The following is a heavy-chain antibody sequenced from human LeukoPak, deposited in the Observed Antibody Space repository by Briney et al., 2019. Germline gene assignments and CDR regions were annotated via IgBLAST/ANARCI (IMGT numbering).Heavy chain of an antibody. CDR2: IYYSGST. CDR1: GGSISSSYY. V-gene: IGHV4-39*07. Sequence: KPSETLSLTCTVSGGSISSSYYWGWIRQPPGKGLEWIGTIYYSGSTYYNPSLKSRVTISVDTSKNQFSLKLSSVTAADTAVYYCARVNLPYYYDSRGYYYSFDYWGQGTLVTVSS. CDR3: ARVNLPYYYDSRGYYYSFDY. J-gene: IGHJ4*02. D-gene: IGHD3-22*01.